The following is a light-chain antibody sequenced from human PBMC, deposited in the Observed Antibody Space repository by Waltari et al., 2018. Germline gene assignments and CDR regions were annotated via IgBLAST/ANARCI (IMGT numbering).Light chain of an antibody. CDR3: AAWDDSLSGRV. J-gene: IGLJ3*02. Sequence: QSVLTQPPSASGTPGQRVTIPCSGSSPNSGSNSVYWYQQVPGTAPKLLIYRNNQRPSGVPDRFSGSKSGTSASLAITGLRSDDEGDYYCAAWDDSLSGRVFGGGTKLTVL. CDR2: RNN. CDR1: SPNSGSNS. V-gene: IGLV1-47*01.